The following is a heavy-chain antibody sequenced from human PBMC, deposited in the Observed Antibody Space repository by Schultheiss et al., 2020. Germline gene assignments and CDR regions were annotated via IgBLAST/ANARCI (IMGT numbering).Heavy chain of an antibody. CDR1: GFTFSDHY. CDR3: AKHSSSWYGGQFDP. CDR2: INWNGGST. D-gene: IGHD6-13*01. V-gene: IGHV3-20*04. Sequence: GESLKIACAASGFTFSDHYMDWVRQAPGKGLEWVSGINWNGGSTGYADSVKGRFTISRDNAKNSLYLQMNSLRAEDTAVYYCAKHSSSWYGGQFDPWGQGTLVTVSS. J-gene: IGHJ5*02.